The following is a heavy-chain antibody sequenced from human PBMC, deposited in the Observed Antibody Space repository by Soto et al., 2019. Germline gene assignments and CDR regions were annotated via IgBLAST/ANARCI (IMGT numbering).Heavy chain of an antibody. V-gene: IGHV3-53*01. CDR3: ARGGVAAFFYFDY. CDR1: GFTVSSNY. D-gene: IGHD6-19*01. CDR2: IYSGGST. J-gene: IGHJ4*02. Sequence: GGSPRLSCAASGFTVSSNYMSWVRQAPGKGLEWVSVIYSGGSTYYADSVKGRFTISRDNSKNTLYLQMNSLRAEDTAVYYCARGGVAAFFYFDYWGQGTLVTVSS.